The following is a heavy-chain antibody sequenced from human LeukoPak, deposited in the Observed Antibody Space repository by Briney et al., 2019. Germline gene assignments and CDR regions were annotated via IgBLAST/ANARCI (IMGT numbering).Heavy chain of an antibody. D-gene: IGHD3-16*01. J-gene: IGHJ6*02. V-gene: IGHV3-33*01. CDR3: AREEKSYDYVWGSSNGMDV. Sequence: QPGGSLRLSCAASGFTFSSYGMHWVRQAPGKGLEWVAVIWYDGSNKYYADSVKGRFTISRDNSKNTLYLQMNSLRAQDTAVYYCAREEKSYDYVWGSSNGMDVWGQGTTVTVSS. CDR2: IWYDGSNK. CDR1: GFTFSSYG.